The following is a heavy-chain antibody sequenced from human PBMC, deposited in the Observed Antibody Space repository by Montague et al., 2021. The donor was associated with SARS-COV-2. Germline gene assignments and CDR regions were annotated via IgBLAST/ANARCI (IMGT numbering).Heavy chain of an antibody. CDR1: RGSFSNYY. D-gene: IGHD3-9*01. CDR2: INQGGAP. J-gene: IGHJ3*02. Sequence: SETLSLTCAVSRGSFSNYYWTWIRQSPGKGLEWIGEINQGGAPNXTPSLKSRVTISLGTSKKQISLKLNSVTVADTAVFFCARGRPVQGSFRHFDSISSGALDIWAQGSLVIVSS. V-gene: IGHV4-34*01. CDR3: ARGRPVQGSFRHFDSISSGALDI.